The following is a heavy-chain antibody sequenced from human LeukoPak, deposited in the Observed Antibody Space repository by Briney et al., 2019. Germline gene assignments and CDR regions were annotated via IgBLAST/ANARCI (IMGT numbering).Heavy chain of an antibody. D-gene: IGHD3-10*01. J-gene: IGHJ6*02. V-gene: IGHV4-59*01. CDR1: GGSISSYY. CDR3: ARDQVVRGETYYYYGMDV. Sequence: SETLSLTCTVSGGSISSYYWSWIRQPPGKGLEWIGYIYYSGSTNYNPSLKSRVTISVDTSKNQFSLKLSSVTAADTAVYYCARDQVVRGETYYYYGMDVWAKGPRSPSP. CDR2: IYYSGST.